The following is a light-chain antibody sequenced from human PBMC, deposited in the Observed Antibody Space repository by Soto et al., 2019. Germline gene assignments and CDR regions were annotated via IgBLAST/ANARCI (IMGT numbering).Light chain of an antibody. CDR2: DVT. CDR3: SSYPRRTTV. CDR1: SSDVGDYNY. Sequence: QSALTQPASVSGSPGQSITISCTGTSSDVGDYNYVSWYQQHPGKAPKLMLYDVTTRPSGVPNRFSGSKSGNTASLTISGLQAEDEADYYCSSYPRRTTVFGGGTKLTVL. V-gene: IGLV2-14*01. J-gene: IGLJ3*02.